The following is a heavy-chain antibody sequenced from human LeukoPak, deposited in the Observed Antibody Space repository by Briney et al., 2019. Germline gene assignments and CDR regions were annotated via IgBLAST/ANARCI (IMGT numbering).Heavy chain of an antibody. Sequence: PSETLSLTCSVSGDSVSSTYWSWVRQPPGKGLEWIAYGHHSERSNYNPSLKSRVTISVDTSKNQFSLKLSSVTAADTAVYYCARETVDTVTIDYWGQGTLVTVSS. CDR3: ARETVDTVTIDY. D-gene: IGHD4-17*01. CDR1: GDSVSSTY. J-gene: IGHJ4*02. CDR2: GHHSERS. V-gene: IGHV4-59*02.